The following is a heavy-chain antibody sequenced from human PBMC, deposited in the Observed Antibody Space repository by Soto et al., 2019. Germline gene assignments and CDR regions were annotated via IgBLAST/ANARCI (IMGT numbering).Heavy chain of an antibody. V-gene: IGHV1-18*01. Sequence: ASVKVSCKGSGYTLSCYGISLVRQAPGQGLEWMGWISAYNGNTNYAQKLQGRVTMTTDTSTSTAYMELRSLRSDDTAVYYCARDLRYPYYFDYWGQGTLVTVSS. J-gene: IGHJ4*02. CDR1: GYTLSCYG. D-gene: IGHD1-20*01. CDR3: ARDLRYPYYFDY. CDR2: ISAYNGNT.